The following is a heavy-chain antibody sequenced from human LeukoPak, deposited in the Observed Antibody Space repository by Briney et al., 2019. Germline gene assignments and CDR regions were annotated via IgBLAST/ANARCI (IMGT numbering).Heavy chain of an antibody. V-gene: IGHV4-34*01. CDR2: INHSGST. CDR1: GGSFSGYY. D-gene: IGHD3-22*01. J-gene: IGHJ4*02. Sequence: SETLSLICAVYGGSFSGYYWSWIRQPPGKGLEWIGEINHSGSTNYNPSLKSRVTISVDTSKNQFSLKLSSVTAADTAVYYCARDSLYYDSSGYDGGSFDYWGQGTLVTVSS. CDR3: ARDSLYYDSSGYDGGSFDY.